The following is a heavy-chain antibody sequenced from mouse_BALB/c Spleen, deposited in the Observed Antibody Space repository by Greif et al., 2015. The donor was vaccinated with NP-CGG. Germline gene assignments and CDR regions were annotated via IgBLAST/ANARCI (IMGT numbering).Heavy chain of an antibody. CDR3: ARKGVRYAMDY. D-gene: IGHD2-14*01. CDR1: GYTFTDYY. J-gene: IGHJ4*01. Sequence: VKLMESGAELARPGASVKLSCKASGYTFTDYYINWVKQRTGQGLEWIGEIYPGSGNTYYNEKFKGKATLTADKSSSTAYMQLSSLTAEDSAVYFCARKGVRYAMDYWGQGTSVTVSS. CDR2: IYPGSGNT. V-gene: IGHV1-77*01.